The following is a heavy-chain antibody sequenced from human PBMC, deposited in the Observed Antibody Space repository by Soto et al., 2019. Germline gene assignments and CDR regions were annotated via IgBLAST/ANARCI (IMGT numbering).Heavy chain of an antibody. D-gene: IGHD2-8*01. CDR1: GYTFTGYY. Sequence: QVQLVQSGAEVKKPGASVKVSCKASGYTFTGYYMHWVRQAPGQGLEWMGWINPNSGGTNYAQKFQGWVTMTRDTSINTAYMELSRLRSDDTAVYYCARGGRVYGNYYYYMDVWGKGTTVTVSS. CDR3: ARGGRVYGNYYYYMDV. J-gene: IGHJ6*03. V-gene: IGHV1-2*04. CDR2: INPNSGGT.